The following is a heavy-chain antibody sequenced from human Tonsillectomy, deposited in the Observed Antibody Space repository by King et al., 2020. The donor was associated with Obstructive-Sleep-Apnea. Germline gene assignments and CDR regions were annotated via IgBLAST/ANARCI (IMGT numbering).Heavy chain of an antibody. Sequence: VQLVESGGGLVQPGRSLRLSCAASGFTFDDSAMHWVRQAPGKGLEWVSGISWNSGSIGYADSVKGRFTISRDNAKNSLYLQMNSLRAEDTALYYCAKVLVEGSGSGSYYPLYYGMDVWGQGTTVTVSS. CDR3: AKVLVEGSGSGSYYPLYYGMDV. D-gene: IGHD3-10*01. CDR1: GFTFDDSA. CDR2: ISWNSGSI. V-gene: IGHV3-9*01. J-gene: IGHJ6*02.